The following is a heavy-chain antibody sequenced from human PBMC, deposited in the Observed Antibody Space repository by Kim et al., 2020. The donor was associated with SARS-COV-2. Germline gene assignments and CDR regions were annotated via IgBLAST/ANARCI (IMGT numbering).Heavy chain of an antibody. Sequence: ASVKVSCKASGYTFTRYSLNWVRQAPGQGLEWMGWINTNTGNPTYAQGFTGRFVFSLDTSVSTAYLQISSLKAEDTAVYYCARTGWFGEVYSGMDVWGQGTTVTVSS. D-gene: IGHD3-10*01. J-gene: IGHJ6*02. CDR2: INTNTGNP. V-gene: IGHV7-4-1*02. CDR1: GYTFTRYS. CDR3: ARTGWFGEVYSGMDV.